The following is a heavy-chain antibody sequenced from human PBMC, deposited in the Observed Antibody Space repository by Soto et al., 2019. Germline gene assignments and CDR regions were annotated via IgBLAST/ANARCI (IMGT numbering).Heavy chain of an antibody. J-gene: IGHJ5*02. V-gene: IGHV4-31*03. D-gene: IGHD4-4*01. CDR3: ARWMTTVYQNWFDP. CDR2: IYYSGST. Sequence: SETLSLTCTVPGGSISSGGYYWSWIRQHPGKGLEWIGYIYYSGSTYYNPSLKSRVTISVDTSKNQFSLKLSSVTAADTAVYYCARWMTTVYQNWFDPWGQGTLVTVSS. CDR1: GGSISSGGYY.